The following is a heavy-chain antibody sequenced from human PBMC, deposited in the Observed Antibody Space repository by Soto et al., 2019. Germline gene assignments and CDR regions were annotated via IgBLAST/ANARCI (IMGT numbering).Heavy chain of an antibody. Sequence: QVQLVQSGVEVKKPGSSVGVSRKACGDTFKNCVISWVRQAPGQGLEWMGGTIPLFGTTEYAQKFQGRLTSTTDESTTTAYMEVSRLTSEATAVYYCVAELDFGKWSVVWGQGATVIVSS. CDR2: TIPLFGTT. CDR1: GDTFKNCV. V-gene: IGHV1-69*01. J-gene: IGHJ6*02. CDR3: VAELDFGKWSVV. D-gene: IGHD1-1*01.